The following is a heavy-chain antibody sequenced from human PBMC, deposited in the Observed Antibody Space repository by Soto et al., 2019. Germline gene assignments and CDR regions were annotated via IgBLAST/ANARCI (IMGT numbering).Heavy chain of an antibody. J-gene: IGHJ6*02. V-gene: IGHV3-43D*04. D-gene: IGHD4-17*01. CDR1: GFTFDDYA. CDR3: AKGATVTTQYQYYGVDV. Sequence: GGSLRLSCAASGFTFDDYAMWWVRQAPGKGLEWVSLINWDGDETYYADSVKGRFTISRDNTNNSVYLQVSSLRTEDTALYYCAKGATVTTQYQYYGVDVWAQGTTVTVS. CDR2: INWDGDET.